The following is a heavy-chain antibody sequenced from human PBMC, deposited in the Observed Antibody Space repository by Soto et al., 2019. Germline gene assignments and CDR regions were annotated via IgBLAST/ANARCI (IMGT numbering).Heavy chain of an antibody. CDR1: GFTFSSYE. CDR3: ARLASIAVAGYNWFDP. D-gene: IGHD6-19*01. J-gene: IGHJ5*02. V-gene: IGHV3-48*03. Sequence: GGSLRLSCAASGFTFSSYEMNWVRQAPGKGLEWVSYISSSGSTIYYADSVKGRFTISRDNAKNSLYLQMNSLRAEDTAVYYCARLASIAVAGYNWFDPWGQGTLVTVSS. CDR2: ISSSGSTI.